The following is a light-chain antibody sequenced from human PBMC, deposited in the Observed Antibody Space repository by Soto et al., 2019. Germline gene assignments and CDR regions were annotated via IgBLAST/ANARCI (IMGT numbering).Light chain of an antibody. Sequence: IVLTQSPGTLSLSPGERATLSCRVTHPVTRSYLAWYQQKPGQAPRLLIYGASNRATGIPARFSGSGSGTDFTLTISSLQPEDFAVYYCQQYDNSPLTFGGGTKVDIK. CDR2: GAS. V-gene: IGKV3-20*01. J-gene: IGKJ4*01. CDR1: HPVTRSY. CDR3: QQYDNSPLT.